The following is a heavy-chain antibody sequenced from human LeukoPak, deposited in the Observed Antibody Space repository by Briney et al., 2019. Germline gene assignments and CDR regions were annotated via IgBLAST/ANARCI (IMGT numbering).Heavy chain of an antibody. Sequence: SVRVSCKASGGSFSSYTLSWVRQAPGQGLEWVGGIVPIFGTANYARTFQGRVTITADKSTNTAFMYLSRLRSEDTAVYYCARDSPIAHWGQGTLVTVSS. CDR2: IVPIFGTA. V-gene: IGHV1-69*06. CDR3: ARDSPIAH. D-gene: IGHD6-13*01. CDR1: GGSFSSYT. J-gene: IGHJ4*02.